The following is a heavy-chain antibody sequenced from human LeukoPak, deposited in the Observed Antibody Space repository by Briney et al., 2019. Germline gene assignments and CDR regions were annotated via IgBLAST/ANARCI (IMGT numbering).Heavy chain of an antibody. Sequence: PGGSLRLSCAASRFPFSGYAMSWVRQAPGKGLEWVSAISGSGGSTYYADSVKGRFTISRDNSKNTLYLQMNSLRAEDTAVYYCAKDVLLLWFGELSGWDYWGQGTLVTVSS. D-gene: IGHD3-10*01. J-gene: IGHJ4*02. CDR1: RFPFSGYA. CDR3: AKDVLLLWFGELSGWDY. CDR2: ISGSGGST. V-gene: IGHV3-23*01.